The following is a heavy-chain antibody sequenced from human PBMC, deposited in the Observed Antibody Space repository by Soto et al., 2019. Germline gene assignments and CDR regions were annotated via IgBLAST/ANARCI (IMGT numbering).Heavy chain of an antibody. J-gene: IGHJ5*01. CDR3: AKDLGYYYDSSGPWWFDS. CDR2: ISGSGGST. Sequence: PGGSLRLSCAASGFTFSSYAMSWVRQAPGKGLEWVSAISGSGGSTYYADSVKGRFTISRDNSKNTLYLQMNSLRAEDTAVYYCAKDLGYYYDSSGPWWFDSWDQGTLVTVSS. D-gene: IGHD3-22*01. V-gene: IGHV3-23*01. CDR1: GFTFSSYA.